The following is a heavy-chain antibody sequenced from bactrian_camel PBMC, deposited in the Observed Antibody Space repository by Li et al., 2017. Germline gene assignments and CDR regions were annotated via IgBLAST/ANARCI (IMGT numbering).Heavy chain of an antibody. Sequence: HVQLVESGGGSVQAGGSLRLSCEVSGRTHNSYCMGWFRQAQGKKREEVARVSATGETVYAISVKGRFTISRVNAKNLYLQMNRLEPEDTAMYFCAAAAYLYCVGSESQGGERINWHYWGQGTQVTVS. V-gene: IGHV3S57*01. CDR2: VSATGET. CDR1: GRTHNSYC. D-gene: IGHD8*01. J-gene: IGHJ4*01. CDR3: AAAAYLYCVGSESQGGERINWHY.